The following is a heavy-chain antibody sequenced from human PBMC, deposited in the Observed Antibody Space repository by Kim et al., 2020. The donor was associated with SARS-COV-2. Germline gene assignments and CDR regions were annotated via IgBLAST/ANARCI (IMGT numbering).Heavy chain of an antibody. D-gene: IGHD6-13*01. Sequence: YYADSVKGRFTISRDNAKNSLYLQMNSLRAEDTAVYYCANLGVASAGTHYWGQGTLVTVSS. CDR3: ANLGVASAGTHY. V-gene: IGHV3-48*03. J-gene: IGHJ4*02.